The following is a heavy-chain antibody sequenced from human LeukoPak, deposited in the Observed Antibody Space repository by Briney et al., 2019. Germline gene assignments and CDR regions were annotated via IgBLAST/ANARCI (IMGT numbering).Heavy chain of an antibody. J-gene: IGHJ5*02. D-gene: IGHD4-11*01. CDR2: ISERGST. V-gene: IGHV4-34*01. Sequence: SETLSLTCAVHGGSFSDYDWTWIRQSPGKGLEWIGEISERGSTNYNPSLGSRITISLDTSKNQFSLHVRSVAAADTAVYYCARTVYSNNWAPASWFHPWGQGTLVTVSS. CDR1: GGSFSDYD. CDR3: ARTVYSNNWAPASWFHP.